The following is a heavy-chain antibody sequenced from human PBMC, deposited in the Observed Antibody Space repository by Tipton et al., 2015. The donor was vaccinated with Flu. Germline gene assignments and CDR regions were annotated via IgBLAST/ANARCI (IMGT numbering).Heavy chain of an antibody. J-gene: IGHJ2*01. D-gene: IGHD1-1*01. V-gene: IGHV4-59*01. CDR1: GGSLSAYS. CDR2: IDYSGYT. CDR3: ARGVFGWKDYRDIDL. Sequence: TLSLTCTVSGGSLSAYSWIWIRQPPGKGLEWIGYIDYSGYTKYHPSLESRVTFSADTAENQVSLNLTSVTSADTAVYFFARGVFGWKDYRDIDLWGRGTLVTVSS.